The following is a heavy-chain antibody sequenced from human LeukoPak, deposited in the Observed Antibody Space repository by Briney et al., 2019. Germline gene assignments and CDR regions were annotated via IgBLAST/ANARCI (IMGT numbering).Heavy chain of an antibody. J-gene: IGHJ5*02. Sequence: SETLSLTCTVSGGSISNYYWTWIRQPPGKGLEWIGYVLYSGSTNYNPSLKSRVTLSVDTSKNQFSLELNSVTAADTAVYFCARDQPGSWFDPWGQGTLVTVSS. V-gene: IGHV4-59*01. D-gene: IGHD3-10*01. CDR2: VLYSGST. CDR3: ARDQPGSWFDP. CDR1: GGSISNYY.